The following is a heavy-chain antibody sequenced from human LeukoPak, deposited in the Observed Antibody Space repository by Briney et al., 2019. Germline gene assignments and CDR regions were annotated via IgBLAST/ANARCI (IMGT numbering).Heavy chain of an antibody. CDR2: ISSSSSYI. CDR1: GFTFSSYS. CDR3: ARVTVAGDPVVDYYYYGMDV. J-gene: IGHJ6*04. V-gene: IGHV3-21*01. Sequence: PGGPLRLSCAASGFTFSSYSMNWVRQAPGKGLEWVSSISSSSSYIYYADSVKGRFTISRDNAKNSLYLQMNSLRAEDTAVYYCARVTVAGDPVVDYYYYGMDVWGKGTTVTVSS. D-gene: IGHD6-19*01.